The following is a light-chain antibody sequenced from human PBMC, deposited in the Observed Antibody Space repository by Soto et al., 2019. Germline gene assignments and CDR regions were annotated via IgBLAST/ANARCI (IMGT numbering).Light chain of an antibody. CDR1: RGHSSYA. J-gene: IGLJ2*01. V-gene: IGLV4-69*01. Sequence: QPVLTQSPSASAALGASVKLTCTLSRGHSSYAIAWHQQQPEKGPRYLMKLNSDGSHSKGDGIPDRFSGSSSGADRYLTISSLQSEDEADYYCQTWGTGIHVVFGGGTKLTVL. CDR2: LNSDGSH. CDR3: QTWGTGIHVV.